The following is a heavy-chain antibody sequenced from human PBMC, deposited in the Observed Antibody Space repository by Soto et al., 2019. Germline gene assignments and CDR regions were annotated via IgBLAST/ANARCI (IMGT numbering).Heavy chain of an antibody. D-gene: IGHD3-10*01. Sequence: GGHRVWAKQGKGLGGVAVIWYDGGNTYCADSVKGRFTNARDNSKNTLYLQMNSLRAEDTAVYYCSKPTGVIISYYYYVMDFWGQGTSGTVS. CDR2: IWYDGGNT. CDR3: SKPTGVIISYYYYVMDF. V-gene: IGHV3-33*06. J-gene: IGHJ6*02. CDR1: G.